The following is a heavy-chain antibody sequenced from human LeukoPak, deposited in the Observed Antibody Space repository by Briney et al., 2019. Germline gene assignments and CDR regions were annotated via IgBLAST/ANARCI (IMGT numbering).Heavy chain of an antibody. V-gene: IGHV4-4*09. CDR1: GGSISSYY. CDR3: ARLTRLSTSPDRYYLDY. CDR2: IYTSGST. Sequence: SETLSLTCTVSGGSISSYYWSWIRQPPGKGLEWIRYIYTSGSTNYNPSLKSRVTISVDTSKNQFSLKLSSVTAADSAVYYCARLTRLSTSPDRYYLDYWGQGTLVTVSS. D-gene: IGHD6-6*01. J-gene: IGHJ4*02.